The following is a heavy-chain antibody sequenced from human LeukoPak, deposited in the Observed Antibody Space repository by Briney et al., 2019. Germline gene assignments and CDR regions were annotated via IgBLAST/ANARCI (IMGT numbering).Heavy chain of an antibody. J-gene: IGHJ6*02. CDR2: IIPIFGTA. CDR3: ARVSNCGGDCYASYYYYGMDV. CDR1: GYTFTSYY. D-gene: IGHD2-21*02. Sequence: SVKVSCKASGYTFTSYYMHWVRQAPGQGLEWMGGIIPIFGTANYAQKFQGRVTITADESTSTAYMELSSLRSEDTAVYYCARVSNCGGDCYASYYYYGMDVWGQGTTVTVSS. V-gene: IGHV1-69*13.